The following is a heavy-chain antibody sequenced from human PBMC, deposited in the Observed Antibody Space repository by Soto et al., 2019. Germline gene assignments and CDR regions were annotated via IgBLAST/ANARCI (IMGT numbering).Heavy chain of an antibody. CDR2: ISFSGST. CDR3: ARGRVIGLPGPFDV. J-gene: IGHJ3*01. V-gene: IGHV4-59*01. D-gene: IGHD3-16*02. CDR1: DVSISGYY. Sequence: QVQLQESGPGMVEPSETLSLTCTVSDVSISGYYWSWIRQSPGRGLEWIGYISFSGSTNYNPSLKGRVTISLDTSKNQFPLKLSSVTAADTAMYYCARGRVIGLPGPFDVWGPGATVTVSS.